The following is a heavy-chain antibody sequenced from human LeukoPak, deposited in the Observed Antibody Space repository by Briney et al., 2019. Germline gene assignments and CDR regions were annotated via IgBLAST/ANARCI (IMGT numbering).Heavy chain of an antibody. D-gene: IGHD6-13*01. V-gene: IGHV1-18*01. CDR1: GYTFTSYG. CDR3: ARGIRRAAAGNQDAFDI. Sequence: ASVKVSCKASGYTFTSYGISWVRQAPGQGLEWMGWISAYNGNTNYAQKLQGRVTMTTDTSTSTAYMELRSLRSDDTAVYYCARGIRRAAAGNQDAFDIWGQGTMVTVSS. J-gene: IGHJ3*02. CDR2: ISAYNGNT.